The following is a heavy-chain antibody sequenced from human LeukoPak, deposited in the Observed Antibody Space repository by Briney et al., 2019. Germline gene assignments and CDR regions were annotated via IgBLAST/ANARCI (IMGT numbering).Heavy chain of an antibody. J-gene: IGHJ4*02. D-gene: IGHD3-22*01. Sequence: GGSLRLSCAASGFTVSSNYMSWVRQAPGKGLEWVSVIYSGGSTYYADSVKGRFTISRDNSKYTLYLQMNSLRAEDTAVYYCASAEHYYDSSGYYNYWGQGTLVTVSS. CDR2: IYSGGST. V-gene: IGHV3-53*01. CDR1: GFTVSSNY. CDR3: ASAEHYYDSSGYYNY.